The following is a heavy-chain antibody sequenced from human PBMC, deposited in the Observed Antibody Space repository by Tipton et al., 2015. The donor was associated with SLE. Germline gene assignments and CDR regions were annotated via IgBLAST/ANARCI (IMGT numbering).Heavy chain of an antibody. Sequence: AGLVKPSETLTLKCAVYGVTFSEGYYWSWIRQRPGKGLEWIGEVNDSGYRNYNPSLKSQVTISVDTSKNQFSLKLSPVTAADTAVYYCARETPVYYYGSGRLHWGQGTLVTVSS. J-gene: IGHJ4*02. CDR1: GVTFSEGYY. CDR2: VNDSGYR. CDR3: ARETPVYYYGSGRLH. D-gene: IGHD3-10*01. V-gene: IGHV4-34*01.